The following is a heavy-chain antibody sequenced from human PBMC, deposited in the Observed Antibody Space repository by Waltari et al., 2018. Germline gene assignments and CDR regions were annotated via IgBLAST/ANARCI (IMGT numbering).Heavy chain of an antibody. D-gene: IGHD3-22*01. J-gene: IGHJ4*02. CDR2: ISSSSSYI. CDR1: GFNFSSYS. V-gene: IGHV3-21*01. Sequence: EVQLVESGGGLVKPGGSLRLSCAASGFNFSSYSMNWVRQAPGKGLEWVSSISSSSSYIYYADSVKGRFTISRDNAKNSLYLQMNSLRAEDTAVYYCARDLRDYYDSSGLGGYWGQGTLVTVSS. CDR3: ARDLRDYYDSSGLGGY.